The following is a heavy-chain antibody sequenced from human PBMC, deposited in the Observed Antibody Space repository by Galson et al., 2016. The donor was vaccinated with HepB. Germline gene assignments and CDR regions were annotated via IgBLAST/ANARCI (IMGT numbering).Heavy chain of an antibody. J-gene: IGHJ6*03. CDR2: INPSGGTV. CDR1: GYTFTSNW. CDR3: ARDPLSDTSVDAYYYYHMDV. D-gene: IGHD2-21*01. Sequence: SVKVSCKASGYTFTSNWIHWVRQAAGQGPEWMGVINPSGGTVSYAPKFRGRVTMTRDTSTSTVYMRLSSLTSEDTAVYYCARDPLSDTSVDAYYYYHMDVWGTGTTVAVSS. V-gene: IGHV1-46*01.